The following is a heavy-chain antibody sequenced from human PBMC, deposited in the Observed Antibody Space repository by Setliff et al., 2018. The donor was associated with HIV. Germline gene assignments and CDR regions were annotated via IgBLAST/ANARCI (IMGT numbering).Heavy chain of an antibody. CDR1: GFTFSSYS. CDR2: ISSSSSYI. CDR3: ARREYNYVPRAFDL. V-gene: IGHV3-21*06. D-gene: IGHD1-1*01. J-gene: IGHJ3*01. Sequence: GGSLRLSCAASGFTFSSYSMNWVRQAPGKGLEWVSSISSSSSYIYYADSVKGRFTISRDNAKNSVYLQMNSLRVEDTAVYYCARREYNYVPRAFDLWGRGTMVTVSS.